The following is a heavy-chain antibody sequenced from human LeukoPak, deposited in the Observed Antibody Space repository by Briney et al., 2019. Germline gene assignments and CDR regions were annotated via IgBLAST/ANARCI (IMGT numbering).Heavy chain of an antibody. V-gene: IGHV1-8*03. J-gene: IGHJ6*03. D-gene: IGHD3-9*01. CDR3: ARMYYDILTGYRYYYYYMDV. CDR1: GYTFTSYD. Sequence: ASVKVSCKASGYTFTSYDINWVRQAPGQGLEWMGWMNPNSGNTGYAQKFQGRVTITRNTSISTAYMELSSLRSEDTAVYYCARMYYDILTGYRYYYYYMDVWGKGTTVTVSS. CDR2: MNPNSGNT.